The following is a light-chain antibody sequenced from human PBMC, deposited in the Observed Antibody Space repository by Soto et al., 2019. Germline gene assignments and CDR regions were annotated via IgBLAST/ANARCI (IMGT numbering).Light chain of an antibody. CDR2: EVI. CDR3: STYTSASTS. Sequence: QSALTQPASVSGSRGQSIIISCTGTEVGAHRFVSWYQQVPGTAPKLLIYEVIKRPSGISPRFSGSKAGNTASLTISGLQADDEADYFCSTYTSASTSFGGGTKLTVL. CDR1: EVGAHRF. J-gene: IGLJ2*01. V-gene: IGLV2-14*01.